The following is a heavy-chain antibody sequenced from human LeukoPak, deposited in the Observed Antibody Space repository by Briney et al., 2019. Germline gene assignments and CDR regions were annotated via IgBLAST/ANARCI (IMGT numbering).Heavy chain of an antibody. Sequence: SETLSLTCTVSGGSISSGDYYWSWIRQPPGKGLEWIGNIYYSGSTYYNPSLESRVTISVDTSKNQFSLKLSSVTAADTAVYYCALQKQWLANWFDPWGQGTLVTVSS. CDR3: ALQKQWLANWFDP. J-gene: IGHJ5*02. CDR2: IYYSGST. CDR1: GGSISSGDYY. V-gene: IGHV4-39*07. D-gene: IGHD6-19*01.